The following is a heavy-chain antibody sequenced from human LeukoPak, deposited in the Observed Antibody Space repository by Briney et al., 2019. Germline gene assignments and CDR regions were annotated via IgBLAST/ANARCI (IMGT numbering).Heavy chain of an antibody. CDR3: ARSERLLQAPFDP. CDR2: IYYSGST. J-gene: IGHJ5*02. Sequence: SETLSLTCTVSGGSISSYHWSWIRQPPGKGLEWIGYIYYSGSTNYNPSLKSRVTISVDTSKNQFSLKLTSMTAEDTAVYYCARSERLLQAPFDPWGRGTLVTVSS. D-gene: IGHD3-3*01. V-gene: IGHV4-59*12. CDR1: GGSISSYH.